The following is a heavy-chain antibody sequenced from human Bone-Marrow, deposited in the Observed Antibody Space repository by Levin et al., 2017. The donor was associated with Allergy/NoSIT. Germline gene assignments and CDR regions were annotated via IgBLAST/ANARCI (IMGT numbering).Heavy chain of an antibody. CDR2: IYYSGST. D-gene: IGHD3-3*01. J-gene: IGHJ4*02. CDR1: GGSISSYY. CDR3: ARAITIFGARYFDY. Sequence: ASETLSLTCTVSGGSISSYYWSWIRQPPGKGLEWIGYIYYSGSTNYNPSLKSRVTISVDTSKNQFSLKLSSVTAADTAVYYCARAITIFGARYFDYWGQGTLVTVSS. V-gene: IGHV4-59*01.